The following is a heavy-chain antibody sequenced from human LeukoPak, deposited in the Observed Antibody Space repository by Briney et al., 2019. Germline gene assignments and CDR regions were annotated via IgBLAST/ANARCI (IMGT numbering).Heavy chain of an antibody. J-gene: IGHJ3*02. CDR1: GGTFSSYA. CDR3: ARAQGAYCGGDCYWSPDDAFDI. V-gene: IGHV1-69*13. D-gene: IGHD2-21*02. Sequence: SVKVSCKASGGTFSSYAISWVRQAPGQGLEWMGGIIPIFGTANYAQKFQGRVTITADESTSTAYMELSSLRSEDTAVYYCARAQGAYCGGDCYWSPDDAFDIWGQGTMVTVSS. CDR2: IIPIFGTA.